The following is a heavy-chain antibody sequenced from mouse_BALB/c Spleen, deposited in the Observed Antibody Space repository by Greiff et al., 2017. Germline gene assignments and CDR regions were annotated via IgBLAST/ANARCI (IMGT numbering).Heavy chain of an antibody. J-gene: IGHJ4*01. CDR3: ARKSIYYGYFYAMDY. Sequence: EVKVVESGGGLVKLGGSLKLSCAASGFTFSSYYMSWVRQTPEKRLELVAAINSNGGSTYYPDTVKGRFTISRDNAKNTLYLQMSSLKSEDTALYYCARKSIYYGYFYAMDYWGQGTSVTVSS. D-gene: IGHD2-2*01. CDR1: GFTFSSYY. CDR2: INSNGGST. V-gene: IGHV5-6-2*01.